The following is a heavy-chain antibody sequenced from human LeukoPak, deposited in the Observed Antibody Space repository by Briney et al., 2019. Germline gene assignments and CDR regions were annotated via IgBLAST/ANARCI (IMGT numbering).Heavy chain of an antibody. CDR2: ISAYNGNT. D-gene: IGHD3-22*01. V-gene: IGHV1-18*01. CDR3: ARHRPITMIVVVITEFDY. J-gene: IGHJ4*02. CDR1: GYTFTSYG. Sequence: ASVKVSCKASGYTFTSYGISWVRQAPGQGLEWMGWISAYNGNTNYAQKLQGRVTMTTDTSTTTAYMELRSLRSDDTAVYYCARHRPITMIVVVITEFDYWGQGTLVTVSS.